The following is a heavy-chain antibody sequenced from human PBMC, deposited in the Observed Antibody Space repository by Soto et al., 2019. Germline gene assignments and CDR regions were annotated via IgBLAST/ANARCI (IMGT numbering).Heavy chain of an antibody. J-gene: IGHJ6*02. CDR1: GYTFTSYA. CDR3: ARVERYSYGYYYGMDV. V-gene: IGHV1-3*01. Sequence: VASVKVSCKASGYTFTSYAMHWVRQAPGQRLEWMGWINAGNGNTKYSQKFQGRVTITRDTSASTAYMELSSLRSEDTAVYYCARVERYSYGYYYGMDVWGQGTTVTVSS. CDR2: INAGNGNT. D-gene: IGHD5-18*01.